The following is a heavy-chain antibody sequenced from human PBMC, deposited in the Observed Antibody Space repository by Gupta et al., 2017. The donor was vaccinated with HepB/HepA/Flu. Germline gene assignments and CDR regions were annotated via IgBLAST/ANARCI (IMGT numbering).Heavy chain of an antibody. J-gene: IGHJ4*02. Sequence: QVQLVQSGAEERMPGASVTVSCEASGYAFSSYGISWVRQAPGQGLEWMGWISTYDGITKYALKFHGSVTLTSDTPTSTVHMELRNLRSDDTALYYCARAQGDFDYWGQGTLITVSS. CDR3: ARAQGDFDY. CDR1: GYAFSSYG. CDR2: ISTYDGIT. V-gene: IGHV1-18*01. D-gene: IGHD3-16*01.